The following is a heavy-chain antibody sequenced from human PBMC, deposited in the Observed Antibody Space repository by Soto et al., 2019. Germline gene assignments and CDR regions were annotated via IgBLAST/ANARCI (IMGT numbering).Heavy chain of an antibody. J-gene: IGHJ2*01. CDR3: ARGRGGYFDL. CDR1: GVSISSYY. CDR2: IYYSGST. V-gene: IGHV4-59*01. Sequence: QVQLQESGPGLVKPSETLSLTCTVSGVSISSYYWSWIRRPPGKGLEWIGYIYYSGSTNYNPSLKSRVTISVDTSKNQFSLKLSSVTAADTAVYYCARGRGGYFDLWGRGTLVTVSS.